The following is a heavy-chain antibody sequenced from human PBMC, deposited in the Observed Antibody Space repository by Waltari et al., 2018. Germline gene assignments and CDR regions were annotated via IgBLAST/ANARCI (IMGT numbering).Heavy chain of an antibody. V-gene: IGHV1-69*01. CDR1: GGTFSSYA. CDR2: IIPIFGTA. Sequence: QVQLVQSGAEVKKPGSSVKVSCTASGGTFSSYALSWVRTAPGQGLEWMGGIIPIFGTANYAQKFQGRVTITADESTSTAYMELSSLRSEDTAVYYCARSPPGAMVLWYFDLWGRGTLVTVSS. D-gene: IGHD5-18*01. CDR3: ARSPPGAMVLWYFDL. J-gene: IGHJ2*01.